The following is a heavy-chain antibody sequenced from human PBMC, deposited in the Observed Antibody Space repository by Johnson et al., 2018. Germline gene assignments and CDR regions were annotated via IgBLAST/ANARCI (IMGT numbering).Heavy chain of an antibody. Sequence: QVQLVQSGAEVKKPGSSVKVSCKASGGTFSSYAINWVRQAPGQGLEWMGIINPSGGSTSYAQKFQGRVTMTRDTSTSTVYMELSSLRSEDTAVYYCASSIAAAGTTYFDYWGQGTLVTVSS. CDR3: ASSIAAAGTTYFDY. CDR2: INPSGGST. CDR1: GGTFSSYA. V-gene: IGHV1-46*01. D-gene: IGHD6-13*01. J-gene: IGHJ4*02.